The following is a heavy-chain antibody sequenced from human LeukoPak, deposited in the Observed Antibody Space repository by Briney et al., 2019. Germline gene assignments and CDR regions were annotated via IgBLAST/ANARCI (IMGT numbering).Heavy chain of an antibody. CDR3: ARGRPGRGYSYVIYYYYYMDV. CDR2: INHSGST. CDR1: GGSFSGYY. J-gene: IGHJ6*03. D-gene: IGHD5-18*01. V-gene: IGHV4-34*01. Sequence: SETLSLTCAVYGGSFSGYYWSWIRQPPGKGLEWIGEINHSGSTNYNPSLKSRVTISVDTSKNQFSLKLRSVTAADTAVYYCARGRPGRGYSYVIYYYYYMDVWGKGTTVTVSS.